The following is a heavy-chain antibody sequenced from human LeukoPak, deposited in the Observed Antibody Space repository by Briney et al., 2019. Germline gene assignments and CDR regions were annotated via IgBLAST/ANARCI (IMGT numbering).Heavy chain of an antibody. CDR3: ARSSSGSYEGLWL. CDR2: IIPILGIA. D-gene: IGHD1-26*01. CDR1: GGTFSSYT. Sequence: SVKVSCKASGGTFSSYTISWVRQAPGQGLEWMGRIIPILGIANYAQKFQGRVTITADKSTSTAYMELSSLRSEDTAVYYCARSSSGSYEGLWLWGQGTLVTVSS. V-gene: IGHV1-69*02. J-gene: IGHJ4*02.